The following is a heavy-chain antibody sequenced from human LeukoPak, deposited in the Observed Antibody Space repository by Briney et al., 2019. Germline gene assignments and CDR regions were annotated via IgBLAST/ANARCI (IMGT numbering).Heavy chain of an antibody. J-gene: IGHJ4*02. D-gene: IGHD4-17*01. CDR2: IYYSGST. V-gene: IGHV4-39*01. CDR3: ARSGHYGDSEVDY. CDR1: GGSISSSSYY. Sequence: PSETLSLTCTVSGGSISSSSYYWGWIRQPPGKGLEWIGSIYYSGSTYYNPSLKSRVTISVDTSKNQFSLKLSSVTAADTAVYHCARSGHYGDSEVDYWGQGTLVTVSS.